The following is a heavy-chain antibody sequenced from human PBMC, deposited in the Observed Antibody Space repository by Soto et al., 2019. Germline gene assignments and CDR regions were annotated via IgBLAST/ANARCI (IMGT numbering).Heavy chain of an antibody. Sequence: EVQLVESGGGLVQPGGSLRLSCAASGFTFSSYSMNWVRQAPGKGLEWVSYISSSSSTIYYADSVKGRFTIARDNDKNSLYLQMNSLRDEDTAVYYCASDGTLEWLLYGMDVWGQGTTVTVSS. D-gene: IGHD3-3*01. CDR2: ISSSSSTI. J-gene: IGHJ6*02. CDR1: GFTFSSYS. V-gene: IGHV3-48*02. CDR3: ASDGTLEWLLYGMDV.